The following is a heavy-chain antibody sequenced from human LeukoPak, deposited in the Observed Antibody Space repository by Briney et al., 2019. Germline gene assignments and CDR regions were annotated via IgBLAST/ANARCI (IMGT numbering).Heavy chain of an antibody. CDR1: GGSFSGYY. J-gene: IGHJ1*01. CDR2: INHSGCT. Sequence: SETLSLTCAVYGGSFSGYYWSWIRQPPGKGLEWIGEINHSGCTNYNPSLKSRITISVDTSKNQFSLKLSSVTAADTAVYYCARGPRYSRGYFQHWGQGTLVTVSS. D-gene: IGHD6-13*01. CDR3: ARGPRYSRGYFQH. V-gene: IGHV4-34*01.